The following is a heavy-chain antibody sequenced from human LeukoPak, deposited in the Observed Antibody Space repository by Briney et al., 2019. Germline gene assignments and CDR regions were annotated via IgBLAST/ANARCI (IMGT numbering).Heavy chain of an antibody. CDR1: GFTFSSYA. J-gene: IGHJ5*02. Sequence: SGGSLRLSCAASGFTFSSYAMSWVRQAPGKGLEWVSGINWNGGSTGYADSVKGRFTISRDNAKNSLYLQMNSLRAEDTALYHCARTGDEQHWFDPWGQGTLVTVSS. CDR2: INWNGGST. V-gene: IGHV3-20*01. CDR3: ARTGDEQHWFDP.